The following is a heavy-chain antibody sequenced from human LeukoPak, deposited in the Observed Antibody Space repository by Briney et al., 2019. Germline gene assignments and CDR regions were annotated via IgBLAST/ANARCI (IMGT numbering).Heavy chain of an antibody. CDR2: INHSGST. J-gene: IGHJ5*02. D-gene: IGHD5-12*01. V-gene: IGHV4-34*01. Sequence: SETLSLTCAVYGGSFSGYYWSWIRQPPGKGLEWIGEINHSGSTNYNPSLKSRVTISVDTSKNQFSLKLSSVTAADTAVYYCARDVLRGHSGYDFLVSWGQGTLVTVSS. CDR3: ARDVLRGHSGYDFLVS. CDR1: GGSFSGYY.